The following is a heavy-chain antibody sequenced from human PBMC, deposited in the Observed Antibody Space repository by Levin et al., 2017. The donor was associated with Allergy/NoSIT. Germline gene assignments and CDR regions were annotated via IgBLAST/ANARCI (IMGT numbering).Heavy chain of an antibody. J-gene: IGHJ4*02. CDR1: GFTFSSYA. CDR2: ISYDGSNK. CDR3: ARVGRDGYHAKY. D-gene: IGHD5-24*01. V-gene: IGHV3-30*04. Sequence: HAGGSLRLSCAASGFTFSSYAMHWVRQAPGKGLEWVAVISYDGSNKYYADSVKGRFTISRDNSKNTLYLQMNSLRAEDTAVYYCARVGRDGYHAKYWGQGTLVTVSS.